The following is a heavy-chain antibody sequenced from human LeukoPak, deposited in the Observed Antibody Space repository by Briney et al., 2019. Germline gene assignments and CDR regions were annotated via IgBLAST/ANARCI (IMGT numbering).Heavy chain of an antibody. D-gene: IGHD2-8*02. CDR3: AKDGSWSCTD. CDR1: GFTFSRNA. V-gene: IGHV3-30*02. CDR2: IAHHGSNK. J-gene: IGHJ4*02. Sequence: QPGGSLRLSCAASGFTFSRNAIHWVRQGPGKGLEWVSYIAHHGSNKYYADSVKGRFTISRDNSKRTLYLQMNSLRADDKAVYYCAKDGSWSCTDWGQGTLVTVSS.